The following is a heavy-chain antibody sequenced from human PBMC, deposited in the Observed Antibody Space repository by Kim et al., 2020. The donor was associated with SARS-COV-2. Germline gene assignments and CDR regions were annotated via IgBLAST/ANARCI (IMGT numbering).Heavy chain of an antibody. Sequence: SVKVSCKASGGTFSSYAISWVRQAPGQGLEWMGRIIPILGIANYAQKFQGRVTITADKSTSTSYMELSSLRSEDTAVYYCARDQGGGWFGELYPRIRWFDPWGQRTLVTVSS. D-gene: IGHD3-10*01. V-gene: IGHV1-69*04. CDR2: IIPILGIA. CDR3: ARDQGGGWFGELYPRIRWFDP. J-gene: IGHJ5*02. CDR1: GGTFSSYA.